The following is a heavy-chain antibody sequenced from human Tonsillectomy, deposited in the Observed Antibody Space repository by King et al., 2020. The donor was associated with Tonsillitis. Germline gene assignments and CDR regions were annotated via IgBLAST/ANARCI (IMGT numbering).Heavy chain of an antibody. D-gene: IGHD6-13*01. CDR3: ARGLSSSWYPDN. CDR2: IYTAGHT. J-gene: IGHJ4*02. CDR1: GSSISGYY. V-gene: IGHV4-4*07. Sequence: QLQESGPGLVKPSENLSLTCTVSGSSISGYYWSWVRQAAGKGLEWIGRIYTAGHTNYNPSLKSRVTMSLDTPNNQFSLTLTSLTAADTAVYYCARGLSSSWYPDNWGQGTLVTVSS.